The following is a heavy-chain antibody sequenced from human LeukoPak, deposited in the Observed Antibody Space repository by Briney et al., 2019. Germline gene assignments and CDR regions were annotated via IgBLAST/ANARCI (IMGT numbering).Heavy chain of an antibody. CDR1: GYTFTSYD. D-gene: IGHD4-23*01. CDR2: IIPIFGTA. V-gene: IGHV1-69*05. CDR3: ARGRNDYGGDYAFDI. Sequence: SVKVSCKASGYTFTSYDINWVRQATGQGLEWMGGIIPIFGTANYAQKFQGRVTITTDESTSTAYMELSSLRSEDTAVYYCARGRNDYGGDYAFDIWGQGTMVTVSS. J-gene: IGHJ3*02.